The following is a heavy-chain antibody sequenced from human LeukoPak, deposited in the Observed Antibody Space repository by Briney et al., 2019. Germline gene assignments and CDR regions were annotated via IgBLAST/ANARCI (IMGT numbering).Heavy chain of an antibody. D-gene: IGHD5-12*01. CDR1: GFTFDDYA. V-gene: IGHV3-9*01. CDR3: AKGQEVATIRAAFDI. J-gene: IGHJ3*02. CDR2: ISWNSGSI. Sequence: GGSLRLSCAASGFTFDDYAMHWVRQAPGKGLEWVSGISWNSGSIGYADSVKGRFTISRDNAKNSLYLQMNSLRAEDTALYYCAKGQEVATIRAAFDIWGQGTMVTVSS.